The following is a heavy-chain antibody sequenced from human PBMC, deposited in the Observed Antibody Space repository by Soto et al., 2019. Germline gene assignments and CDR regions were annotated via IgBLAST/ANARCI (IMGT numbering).Heavy chain of an antibody. CDR2: IYYSGST. D-gene: IGHD3-3*01. Sequence: SETLSLTCTVSGGSISSSSYYWGWIRQPPGKGLEWIGSIYYSGSTYYNPSLKSRVTISVDTSKNQFSLKLSSVTAEDTAVYYCARDGNYDFWSGYVGMDVWGQGTTVTVSS. CDR1: GGSISSSSYY. J-gene: IGHJ6*02. V-gene: IGHV4-39*07. CDR3: ARDGNYDFWSGYVGMDV.